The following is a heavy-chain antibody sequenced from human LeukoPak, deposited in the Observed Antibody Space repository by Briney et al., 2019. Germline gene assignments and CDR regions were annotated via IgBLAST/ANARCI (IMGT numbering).Heavy chain of an antibody. CDR3: ARGRTYYDILTGRTLTYNWFDP. J-gene: IGHJ5*02. CDR2: IKGDGSST. V-gene: IGHV3-74*01. CDR1: GFTFSSYR. D-gene: IGHD3-9*01. Sequence: PGGSLRLSCAASGFTFSSYRMHWVRQTPGKGLVWVSRIKGDGSSTSYADSVKGRFTISRDNAKNSLYLQMNSLRAEDTAVYYCARGRTYYDILTGRTLTYNWFDPWGQGTLVTVSS.